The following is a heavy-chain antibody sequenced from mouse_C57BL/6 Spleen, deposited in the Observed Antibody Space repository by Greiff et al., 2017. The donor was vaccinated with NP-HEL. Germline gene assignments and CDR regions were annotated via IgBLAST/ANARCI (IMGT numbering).Heavy chain of an antibody. V-gene: IGHV1-64*01. Sequence: QVQLQQPGAELVKPGASVKLSCKASGYTFTSYWMHWVKQRPGQGLEWIGMIHPNSGSTNYNEKFKSKATLTVDKSSSTAYMQLSSLTSEDSAVYYCARDYYYGSSYEDYAMDYWGQGTSVTVSS. CDR1: GYTFTSYW. CDR2: IHPNSGST. D-gene: IGHD1-1*01. CDR3: ARDYYYGSSYEDYAMDY. J-gene: IGHJ4*01.